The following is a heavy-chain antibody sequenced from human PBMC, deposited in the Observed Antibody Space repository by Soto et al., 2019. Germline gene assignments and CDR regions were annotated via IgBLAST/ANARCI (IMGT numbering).Heavy chain of an antibody. D-gene: IGHD6-13*01. CDR1: GGTFINYA. J-gene: IGHJ6*01. Sequence: VQLVQSGAEVKKPGSSVKVSCKASGGTFINYAISWVRQAPGQGLEWMGGIIPIFGTTNYAQKFQGRVTITADECTSTAYMELSSLRSEDTAVYYCARGVPYGSPSYAYGMAVGGQVTTVTVCS. CDR2: IIPIFGTT. V-gene: IGHV1-69*01. CDR3: ARGVPYGSPSYAYGMAV.